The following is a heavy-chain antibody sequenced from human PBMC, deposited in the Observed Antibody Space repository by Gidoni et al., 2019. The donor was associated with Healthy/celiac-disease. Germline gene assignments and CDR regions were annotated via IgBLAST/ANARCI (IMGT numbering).Heavy chain of an antibody. J-gene: IGHJ5*02. V-gene: IGHV3-30-3*01. CDR1: GSTFSSYA. Sequence: QVQLVESGGGVVQPWRSLRLSCAASGSTFSSYAMHWVRQAPGKGLAWVAVISYDGSNKYYADSVKGRFTISRDNSKNTLYLQMNSLRAEDTAVYYCARDPSDWELGNWFDPWGQGTLVTVSS. CDR3: ARDPSDWELGNWFDP. CDR2: ISYDGSNK. D-gene: IGHD1-26*01.